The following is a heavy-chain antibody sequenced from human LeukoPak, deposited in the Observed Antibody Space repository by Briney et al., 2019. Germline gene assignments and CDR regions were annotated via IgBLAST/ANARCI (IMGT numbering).Heavy chain of an antibody. Sequence: SETLSLTCTVSGGSISIYYWSWIRQPAGKGLEWIGRIYTSGSTNYNPSLKSRVTISVDKSKNQFSLKLSSVTAADTAVYYCARDGDYDSHRTDAFDIWGQGTMVTVSS. CDR2: IYTSGST. CDR1: GGSISIYY. CDR3: ARDGDYDSHRTDAFDI. D-gene: IGHD3-22*01. J-gene: IGHJ3*02. V-gene: IGHV4-4*07.